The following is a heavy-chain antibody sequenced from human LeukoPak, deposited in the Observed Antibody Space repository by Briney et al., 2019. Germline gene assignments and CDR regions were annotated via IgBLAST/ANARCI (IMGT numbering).Heavy chain of an antibody. Sequence: PSETLSLTCSVSGYSISSGYYWGWIRQPAGKGLEWIGRIYTSGSTNYNPSLKSRVTMSVDTSKNQFSLKLSSVTAADTAVYYCARWGPFWSGYSNYYFDYWGQGTLVTVSS. V-gene: IGHV4-4*07. D-gene: IGHD3-3*01. CDR1: GYSISSGYY. J-gene: IGHJ4*02. CDR3: ARWGPFWSGYSNYYFDY. CDR2: IYTSGST.